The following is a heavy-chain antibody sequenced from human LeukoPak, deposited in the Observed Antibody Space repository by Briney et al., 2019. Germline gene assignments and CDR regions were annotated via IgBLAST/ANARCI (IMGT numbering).Heavy chain of an antibody. Sequence: SVKVSCKASGGTFSSYAISWVRQAPGQGLEWMGGIIPIFGTANYAQKFQGRVTITADESTSTAYMELSSLRSEDTAVYYCARVEYDFWSGYPYYYYYGMDVWGQGTTVTVSS. CDR2: IIPIFGTA. D-gene: IGHD3-3*01. V-gene: IGHV1-69*13. CDR3: ARVEYDFWSGYPYYYYYGMDV. J-gene: IGHJ6*02. CDR1: GGTFSSYA.